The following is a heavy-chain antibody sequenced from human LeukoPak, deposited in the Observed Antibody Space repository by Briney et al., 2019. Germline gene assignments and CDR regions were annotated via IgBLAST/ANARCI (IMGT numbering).Heavy chain of an antibody. CDR3: ARSPIFDF. V-gene: IGHV7-4-1*02. J-gene: IGHJ4*02. Sequence: ASVKVSCKAFGYRFTSYGISWVRQAPGQGLEWMGWINTNTGNPTYAQGFTGRFVFSLDTSVSTAYLQISSLKAEDTAVYYCARSPIFDFWGQGTLVTVSS. CDR2: INTNTGNP. CDR1: GYRFTSYG.